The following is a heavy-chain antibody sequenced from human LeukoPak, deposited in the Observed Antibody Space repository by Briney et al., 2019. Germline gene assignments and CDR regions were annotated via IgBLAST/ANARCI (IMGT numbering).Heavy chain of an antibody. CDR1: GYAFTGYY. Sequence: GASVKVSCKASGYAFTGYYMHWVRQAPGQGLEWMGWINPNSGGTTYALKFQGRVTMTRDTSISTAYMELSRLRSDDTAVYYCAREHIAAGYLDLWGRGTLVTVSS. CDR2: INPNSGGT. J-gene: IGHJ2*01. D-gene: IGHD6-13*01. V-gene: IGHV1-2*02. CDR3: AREHIAAGYLDL.